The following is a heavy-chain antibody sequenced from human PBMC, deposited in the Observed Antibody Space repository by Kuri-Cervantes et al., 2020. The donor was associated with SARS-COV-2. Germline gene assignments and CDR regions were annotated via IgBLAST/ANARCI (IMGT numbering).Heavy chain of an antibody. V-gene: IGHV1-69*04. CDR2: IIPILGTA. CDR3: ARALGVPAATPGEI. D-gene: IGHD2-2*01. CDR1: GGTFSSYA. J-gene: IGHJ3*02. Sequence: SVKVSCKASGGTFSSYAISWVRQAPGQGLEWMGRIIPILGTANYAQKLQGRVTMTTDTSTSTAYMELRSLRSDDTAVYYCARALGVPAATPGEIWGQGTMVTVSS.